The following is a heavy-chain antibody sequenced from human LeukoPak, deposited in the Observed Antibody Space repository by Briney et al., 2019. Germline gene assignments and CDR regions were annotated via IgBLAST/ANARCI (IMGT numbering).Heavy chain of an antibody. D-gene: IGHD3-22*01. CDR1: GFTFSSCA. CDR2: ISCTGGGT. J-gene: IGHJ4*02. V-gene: IGHV3-23*01. Sequence: PGGSLRLSRAASGFTFSSCAMSWVRQSPGMGLEWVSAISCTGGGTYYADSVKGRFTVSRDNSKNTLYLQMNSLRAEDTAVYYCAKDLAYYSDSSGYSGYLDYWGQGTLVTVSS. CDR3: AKDLAYYSDSSGYSGYLDY.